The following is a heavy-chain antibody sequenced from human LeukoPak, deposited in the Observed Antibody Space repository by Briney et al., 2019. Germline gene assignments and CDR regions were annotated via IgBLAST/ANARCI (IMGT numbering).Heavy chain of an antibody. CDR1: GFTFSRYS. CDR3: AREQIAAAGNPFDY. J-gene: IGHJ4*02. Sequence: GGSLRLSCAASGFTFSRYSMNWVRQAPGIGLEWVSYISSGSSTIHHADSVQGRFTISRDNAKNSLYLQMSSLRDEDTAVYYCAREQIAAAGNPFDYWGQGTLVTVSS. V-gene: IGHV3-48*02. CDR2: ISSGSSTI. D-gene: IGHD6-13*01.